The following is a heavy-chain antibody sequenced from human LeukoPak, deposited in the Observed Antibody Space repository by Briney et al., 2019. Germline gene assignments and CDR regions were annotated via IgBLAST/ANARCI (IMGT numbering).Heavy chain of an antibody. CDR3: ARDRAMIVLDY. J-gene: IGHJ4*02. CDR2: INSDGSST. D-gene: IGHD3-22*01. CDR1: GFTFSSYW. V-gene: IGHV3-74*01. Sequence: GGSLRLSCAASGFTFSSYWMHWVRQAPGKGLVWVSRINSDGSSTSYADSVKGRFTISRDNAKNTLYLQMNNLRAEDTAVYYCARDRAMIVLDYWGQGTLVTVSS.